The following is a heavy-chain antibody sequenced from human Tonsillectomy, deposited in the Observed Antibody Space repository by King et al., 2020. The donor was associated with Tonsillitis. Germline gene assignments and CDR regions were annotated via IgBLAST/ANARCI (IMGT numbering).Heavy chain of an antibody. CDR2: MYNSGTI. CDR3: ARYVSGRFDY. V-gene: IGHV4-39*01. J-gene: IGHJ4*02. Sequence: LQLQESGPGVVKPSETLSLTCTVSGGSISSNDHFWAWIRQPPGKGLERIGYMYNSGTIFYTPSLKSRITISGDTSENRFSLRLSSVTAADTAIYFCARYVSGRFDYRGQGALVTVSS. CDR1: GGSISSNDHF. D-gene: IGHD1-26*01.